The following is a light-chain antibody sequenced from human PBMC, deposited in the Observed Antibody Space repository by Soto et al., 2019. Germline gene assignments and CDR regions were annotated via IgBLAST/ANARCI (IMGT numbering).Light chain of an antibody. CDR2: GAS. V-gene: IGKV3-20*01. CDR1: QSVSSN. Sequence: EIVMTQSPATVSVSPGERATLSCRASQSVSSNLAWYQQKPGQAPRLLIYGASSRATGIPDRFSGSGSGTDFTLTISRLKPEDFAVYYCQQYGSSPWTFGQGTKVDIK. CDR3: QQYGSSPWT. J-gene: IGKJ1*01.